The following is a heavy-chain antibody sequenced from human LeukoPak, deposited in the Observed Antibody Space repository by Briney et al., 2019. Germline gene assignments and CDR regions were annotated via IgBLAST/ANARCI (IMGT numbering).Heavy chain of an antibody. CDR1: GGSFSGYY. CDR3: ASLATPGDY. CDR2: INHSGST. V-gene: IGHV4-34*01. Sequence: SGTLSLTCAVYGGSFSGYYWSWIRQPPGKGLEWIGEINHSGSTNYNPSLKSRVTISVDTSKNQFSLKLSSVTAADTAVYYCASLATPGDYWGQGTLVTVSS. D-gene: IGHD1-26*01. J-gene: IGHJ4*02.